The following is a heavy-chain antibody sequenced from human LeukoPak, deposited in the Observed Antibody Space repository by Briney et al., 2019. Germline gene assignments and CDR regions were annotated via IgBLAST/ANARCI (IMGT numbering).Heavy chain of an antibody. J-gene: IGHJ4*02. V-gene: IGHV3-30-3*01. CDR3: ARGGVVVPAAIRPW. CDR1: GFTFSSYA. CDR2: ISYDGSNK. D-gene: IGHD2-2*02. Sequence: GGSLRLSCAASGFTFSSYAMHWVRQAPGKGLEWVAVISYDGSNKYYADSVKGRFTISRDNSKNTLYLQMNSLRAEDTAVYYCARGGVVVPAAIRPWRGQGTLVTVSS.